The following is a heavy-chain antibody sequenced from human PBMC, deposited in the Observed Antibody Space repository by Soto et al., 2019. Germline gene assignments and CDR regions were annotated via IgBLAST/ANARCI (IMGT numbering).Heavy chain of an antibody. J-gene: IGHJ3*02. CDR1: GGSVSSGSYY. Sequence: SETLSLTCTVSGGSVSSGSYYWSWIRQPPGKGLEWIGYIYYSGSTNYNPSLKSRVTISVDTSKNQFSLKLSSVTAADTAVYYCARSRGYYDSSGSESAFDIWGQGTMVT. V-gene: IGHV4-61*01. CDR2: IYYSGST. D-gene: IGHD3-22*01. CDR3: ARSRGYYDSSGSESAFDI.